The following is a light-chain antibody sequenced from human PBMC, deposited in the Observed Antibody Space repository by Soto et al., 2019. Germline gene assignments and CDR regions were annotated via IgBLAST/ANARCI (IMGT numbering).Light chain of an antibody. CDR1: QTVGTNF. J-gene: IGKJ1*01. CDR3: QHYSRTLPWT. CDR2: GTS. Sequence: EIVLTQSPGTLSLSPGETATLSCRASQTVGTNFLAWYQQKPGQAPRLLMFGTSNRATDIPDRFGGSGSGTDFTLTISRLETDDVAVYYWQHYSRTLPWTFGQGIKVEIK. V-gene: IGKV3-20*01.